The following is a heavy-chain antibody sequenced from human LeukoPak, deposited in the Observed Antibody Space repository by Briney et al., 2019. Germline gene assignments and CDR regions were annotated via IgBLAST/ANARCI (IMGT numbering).Heavy chain of an antibody. J-gene: IGHJ4*02. CDR3: AKDSYRIVGATRSMGYFDY. D-gene: IGHD1-26*01. CDR1: GFTFSSYA. Sequence: PGGSLRLSCAASGFTFSSYAMNWVRQAPGKGLEWVSALSGSGGYTYYGESVKGRFTISRDNSKSTMYLQMNSLRAEDTAVYYCAKDSYRIVGATRSMGYFDYWGQGTLVTVSS. CDR2: LSGSGGYT. V-gene: IGHV3-23*01.